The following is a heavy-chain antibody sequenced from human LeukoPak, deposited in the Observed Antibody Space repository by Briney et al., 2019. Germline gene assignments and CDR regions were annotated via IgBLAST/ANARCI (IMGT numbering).Heavy chain of an antibody. V-gene: IGHV1-69*13. D-gene: IGHD1-26*01. CDR1: GGTFSGYA. CDR2: IIPIYGTA. J-gene: IGHJ6*03. Sequence: SVTVSCKASGGTFSGYAISWVRQAPGQGLEWMGGIIPIYGTANYAQKFQGRVTITADESTSTAYMELSSLRSEDTAVYYCARWGSGNYLPYYYYMDVWGKGTTVTVSS. CDR3: ARWGSGNYLPYYYYMDV.